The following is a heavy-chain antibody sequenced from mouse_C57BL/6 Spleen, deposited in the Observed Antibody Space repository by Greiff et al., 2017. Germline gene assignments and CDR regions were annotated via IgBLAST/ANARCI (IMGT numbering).Heavy chain of an antibody. D-gene: IGHD2-3*01. CDR3: ARIYDGYPSYFDY. V-gene: IGHV1-82*01. Sequence: VQLQQSGPELVKPGASVKISCKASGYAFSSSWMNWVKQRPGKGLEWIGRIYPGDGDTNYNGKFKGKATLTADKSSSTASMQLSSLTSDDSAVYFCARIYDGYPSYFDYWGQGTTLTVSS. J-gene: IGHJ2*01. CDR1: GYAFSSSW. CDR2: IYPGDGDT.